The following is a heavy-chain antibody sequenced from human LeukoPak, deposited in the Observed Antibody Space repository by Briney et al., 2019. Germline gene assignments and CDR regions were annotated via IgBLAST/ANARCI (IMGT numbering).Heavy chain of an antibody. CDR2: IYSGGST. D-gene: IGHD3-10*01. CDR1: GFTVSSNY. Sequence: GGSLRLSCAASGFTVSSNYMSWVRQAPGKGLEWVSVIYSGGSTYYADSVKGRFTISRDNSKNTLYLQMNSLRAEDTAVYYCARERELYGSGSYYNVTPYDYWGQGTLVTVSS. V-gene: IGHV3-53*01. J-gene: IGHJ4*02. CDR3: ARERELYGSGSYYNVTPYDY.